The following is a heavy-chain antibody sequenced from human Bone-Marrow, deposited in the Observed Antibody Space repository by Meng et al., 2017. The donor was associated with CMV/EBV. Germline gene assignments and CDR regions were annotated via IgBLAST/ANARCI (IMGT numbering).Heavy chain of an antibody. Sequence: SCKASGGTFSSYAISWVRQAPGQGLEWMGGIIPIFGTANYAQKFQGRVTITADKSTSTAYMELSSLRSEDTAVYYCASGSYFYGFDYWGQGTLVTVSS. CDR2: IIPIFGTA. V-gene: IGHV1-69*06. D-gene: IGHD1-26*01. CDR1: GGTFSSYA. CDR3: ASGSYFYGFDY. J-gene: IGHJ4*02.